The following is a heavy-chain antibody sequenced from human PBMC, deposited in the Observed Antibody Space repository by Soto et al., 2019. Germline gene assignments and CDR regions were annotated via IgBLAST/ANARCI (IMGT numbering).Heavy chain of an antibody. V-gene: IGHV1-69*13. J-gene: IGHJ3*02. CDR1: GGTFSSYA. Sequence: SVKVSCKASGGTFSSYAISWVRQAPGQGLEWMGGIIPIFGTANYAQKFQGRVTITADESTSTAYMELSSLRSEDTAVYYCAREGRTSNYYDSSRYYLDAIDIWGQATIVTVSS. CDR2: IIPIFGTA. D-gene: IGHD3-22*01. CDR3: AREGRTSNYYDSSRYYLDAIDI.